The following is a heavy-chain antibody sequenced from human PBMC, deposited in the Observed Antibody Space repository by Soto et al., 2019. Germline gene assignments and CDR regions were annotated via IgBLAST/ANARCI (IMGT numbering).Heavy chain of an antibody. CDR3: ARDAVLCDGGRCYGIPLDV. CDR1: GFTVSSKY. CDR2: IQSGGTT. D-gene: IGHD2-15*01. J-gene: IGHJ6*04. Sequence: EVQLVECGGGLVQPGGSLRLSCAASGFTVSSKYMTWVRQAPGKGLEWVSLIQSGGTTYYADSVKGRFTISRDTSENTLHLQMDSLRVGDTAVYYCARDAVLCDGGRCYGIPLDVWGKRTTVTVSS. V-gene: IGHV3-66*01.